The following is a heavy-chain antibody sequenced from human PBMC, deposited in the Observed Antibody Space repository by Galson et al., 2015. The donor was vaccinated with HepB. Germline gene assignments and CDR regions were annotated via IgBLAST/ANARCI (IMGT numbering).Heavy chain of an antibody. CDR3: ARHRGELIFGVVTDY. V-gene: IGHV3-21*01. Sequence: SLRLSCAASGFSFSSYSMNWVRQAPGKGLEWVSFISSSSSYIYYADSVKGRFTISRDNAKNSLYLQMNSLRAEDTAVYYCARHRGELIFGVVTDYWGQGTLVTVSS. CDR1: GFSFSSYS. CDR2: ISSSSSYI. D-gene: IGHD3-3*01. J-gene: IGHJ4*02.